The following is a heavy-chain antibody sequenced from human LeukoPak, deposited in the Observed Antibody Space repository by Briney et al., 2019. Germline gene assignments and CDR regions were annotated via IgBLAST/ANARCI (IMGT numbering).Heavy chain of an antibody. CDR2: ISWNSGSI. V-gene: IGHV3-9*01. D-gene: IGHD3-22*01. J-gene: IGHJ4*02. CDR1: GFTFDDYA. Sequence: PGGSLRLSCAASGFTFDDYAMHWVRQAPGKGLEWVSGISWNSGSIGYADSVKGRFTISRDNAKNSLYLQMNSLRAEDTAVYYCAKDGLGRTVRDSSGVWIDYWGQGTLVTVSS. CDR3: AKDGLGRTVRDSSGVWIDY.